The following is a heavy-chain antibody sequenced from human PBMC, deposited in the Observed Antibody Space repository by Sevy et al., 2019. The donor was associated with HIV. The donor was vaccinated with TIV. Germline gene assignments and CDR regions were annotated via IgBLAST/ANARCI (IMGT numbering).Heavy chain of an antibody. D-gene: IGHD1-7*01. Sequence: GGSLRLSCAASGFSFSTYGMHWVRQVPGKGLEWVAFIRHDGGNRYYVDSVKGQFTISRDNSKNTLYLQMNSLRPEDTAIYYCAKHPRVTISGTTNYYYYMDVWGKGTTVTVSS. CDR3: AKHPRVTISGTTNYYYYMDV. V-gene: IGHV3-30*02. J-gene: IGHJ6*03. CDR1: GFSFSTYG. CDR2: IRHDGGNR.